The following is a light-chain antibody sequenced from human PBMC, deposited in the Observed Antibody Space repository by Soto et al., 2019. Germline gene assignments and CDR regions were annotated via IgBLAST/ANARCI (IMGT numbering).Light chain of an antibody. V-gene: IGKV1-12*01. J-gene: IGKJ4*01. Sequence: DIQMTQSPSSVSASVGDRVSITCRASQGISNCLAWYQQKPGRAPKLLIFTGSSLQSGVPSRFSGSGSGTDFTLTISSLQPEDVATYYCQQANSFPLTFGEGTKVEIK. CDR1: QGISNC. CDR2: TGS. CDR3: QQANSFPLT.